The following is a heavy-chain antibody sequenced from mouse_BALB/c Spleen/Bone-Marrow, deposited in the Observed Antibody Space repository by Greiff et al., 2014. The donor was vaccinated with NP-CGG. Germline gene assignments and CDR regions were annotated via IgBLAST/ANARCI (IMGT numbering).Heavy chain of an antibody. D-gene: IGHD1-1*02. V-gene: IGHV1-22*01. CDR3: ARARWYDY. J-gene: IGHJ2*01. CDR2: FNPNNGGT. CDR1: GYSFTDYT. Sequence: VQLQQPGPEPVKPGSSVKMSCKTSGYSFTDYTIHWVKQSHGKSLEWIGDFNPNNGGTDYNQKFQDKATLTVDKSSRTAFMEFRSLTFEDSAVYYCARARWYDYWGQGTTLTVSS.